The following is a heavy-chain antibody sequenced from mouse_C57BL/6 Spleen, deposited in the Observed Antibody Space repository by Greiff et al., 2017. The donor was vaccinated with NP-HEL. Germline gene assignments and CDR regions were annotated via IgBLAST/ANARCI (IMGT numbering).Heavy chain of an antibody. CDR1: GYSITSGYD. V-gene: IGHV3-1*01. Sequence: DVKLQESGPGMVKPSQSLSLTCTVTGYSITSGYDWHWIRHFPGNKLEWMGYISYSGSTNYNPSLKSRISITHDTSKNHFFLKLNSVTTEDTATYYCARPIYDGYYGFAYWGQGTLVTVSA. D-gene: IGHD2-3*01. J-gene: IGHJ3*01. CDR2: ISYSGST. CDR3: ARPIYDGYYGFAY.